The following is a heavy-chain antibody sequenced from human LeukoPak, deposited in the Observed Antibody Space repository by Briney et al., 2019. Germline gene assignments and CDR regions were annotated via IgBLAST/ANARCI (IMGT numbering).Heavy chain of an antibody. Sequence: GASVKVSCKASGYTFTSYDINWVRQATGQGLEWMGWMNPNSGNTGYAQRFQGRVTMTRNTSISTAYMELSSLRSEDTAVYYCARGSSSSWYTTGDDYWGQGTLVAVSS. CDR1: GYTFTSYD. V-gene: IGHV1-8*01. CDR3: ARGSSSSWYTTGDDY. CDR2: MNPNSGNT. D-gene: IGHD6-13*01. J-gene: IGHJ4*02.